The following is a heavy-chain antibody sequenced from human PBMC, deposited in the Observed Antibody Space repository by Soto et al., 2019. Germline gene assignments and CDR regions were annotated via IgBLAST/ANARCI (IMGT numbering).Heavy chain of an antibody. CDR3: ARGPVPQEGYFDY. CDR1: GGSFSGYY. V-gene: IGHV4-34*01. CDR2: INHSGST. Sequence: QVQLQQWGAGLLKPSETLSLTCAVYGGSFSGYYWSWIRQPPGKGLEWIGEINHSGSTNYNPSLKSRVTISVDTSKNQFSLKLSSVTAADTAVYYCARGPVPQEGYFDYWGQGTLVTVSS. J-gene: IGHJ4*02.